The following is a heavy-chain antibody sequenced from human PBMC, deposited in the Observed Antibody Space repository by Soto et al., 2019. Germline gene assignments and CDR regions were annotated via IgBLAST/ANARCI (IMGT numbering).Heavy chain of an antibody. CDR3: ARHPGYYDILTGYTTYYFDY. CDR2: IYHSGNT. D-gene: IGHD3-9*01. CDR1: GGSISSGGYS. Sequence: SETLSLTCAVSGGSISSGGYSWSWIRQPPGKGLEWIGYIYHSGNTDYNPSLKSRVTISLDTPKNQFSLKLSSVTAADTAVYYCARHPGYYDILTGYTTYYFDYWGQGILVTVSS. V-gene: IGHV4-30-2*01. J-gene: IGHJ4*02.